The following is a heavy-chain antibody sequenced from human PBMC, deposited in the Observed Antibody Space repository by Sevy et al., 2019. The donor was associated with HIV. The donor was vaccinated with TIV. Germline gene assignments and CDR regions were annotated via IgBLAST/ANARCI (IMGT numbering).Heavy chain of an antibody. CDR2: ISSNSSTI. J-gene: IGHJ4*02. Sequence: GGSLRLSCAASGLTFSSYSMNWVRQAPGKGLEWVSHISSNSSTIYYADSVKGRFTISRDNAKNSLYLQMNGLRDEDTAVYYCARDLDYYGSGNPGLGWGQGTLVTVSS. CDR1: GLTFSSYS. CDR3: ARDLDYYGSGNPGLG. V-gene: IGHV3-48*02. D-gene: IGHD3-10*01.